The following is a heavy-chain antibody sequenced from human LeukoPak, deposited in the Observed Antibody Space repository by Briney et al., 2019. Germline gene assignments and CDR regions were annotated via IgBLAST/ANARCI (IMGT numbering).Heavy chain of an antibody. CDR3: AKDSYGDYEGYYFDY. Sequence: GGSLRLSCAASGFTFSSYGMHWVRQAPGKGLEWVAFIRYDGSNKYYADSVKGRFTISRDNSKNTLYLQMNSLRAEDTAVYYCAKDSYGDYEGYYFDYWAREPWSPSPQ. V-gene: IGHV3-30*02. J-gene: IGHJ4*02. CDR1: GFTFSSYG. CDR2: IRYDGSNK. D-gene: IGHD4-17*01.